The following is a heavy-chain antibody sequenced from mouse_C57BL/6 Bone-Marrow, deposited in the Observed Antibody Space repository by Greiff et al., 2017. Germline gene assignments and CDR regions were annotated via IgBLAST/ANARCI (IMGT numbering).Heavy chain of an antibody. CDR2: IDPSDSYT. CDR3: ARLRYYCSSGDY. CDR1: GYTFTSYW. Sequence: QVQLQQPGAELVKPGASVKLSCKASGYTFTSYWMQWVKQRPGQGLEWIGEIDPSDSYTNYNQKFKGKATLTVDTSSSTAYMQLSSLTSEDSAVYYCARLRYYCSSGDYWGQGTTLTVSS. J-gene: IGHJ2*01. D-gene: IGHD1-1*01. V-gene: IGHV1-50*01.